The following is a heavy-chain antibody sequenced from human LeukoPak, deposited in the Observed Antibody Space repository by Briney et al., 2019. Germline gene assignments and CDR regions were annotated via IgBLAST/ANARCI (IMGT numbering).Heavy chain of an antibody. CDR2: LSGSGANT. CDR3: AKDGDSHSPPYYFDC. J-gene: IGHJ4*02. CDR1: GFTFSSYG. D-gene: IGHD2-21*01. Sequence: PGGSLRLSCAASGFTFSSYGMHWVRQAPGKGLEWVSALSGSGANTYYADSVRGRFTISRDNSKNTLYLQMNSLRAEDTAVYYCAKDGDSHSPPYYFDCWGQGTLVTVSS. V-gene: IGHV3-23*01.